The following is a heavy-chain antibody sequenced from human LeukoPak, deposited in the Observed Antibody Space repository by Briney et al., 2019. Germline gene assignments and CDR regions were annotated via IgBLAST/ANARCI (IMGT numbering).Heavy chain of an antibody. J-gene: IGHJ3*02. V-gene: IGHV3-21*01. D-gene: IGHD3-22*01. CDR2: ISTRSTYI. CDR1: GFTFSYYA. Sequence: PGGSLRLSCAASGFTFSYYAMNWVRQAPGKGLEWVSSISTRSTYIYYADSLKGRFTISRDNAENSLYLQMNSLRAEDTAVYYCARVLRHDNSGHDSFDIWGQGTMVIVSS. CDR3: ARVLRHDNSGHDSFDI.